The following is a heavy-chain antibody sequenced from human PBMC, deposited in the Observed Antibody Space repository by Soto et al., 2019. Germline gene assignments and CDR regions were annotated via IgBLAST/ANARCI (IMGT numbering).Heavy chain of an antibody. CDR3: AVEEIGYFDY. D-gene: IGHD2-21*01. V-gene: IGHV1-69*02. CDR1: GCTFSSYT. CDR2: IIPILGIA. J-gene: IGHJ4*02. Sequence: QVQLVQSGAEVKKPGSSVKVSCKASGCTFSSYTISWVRQAPGQGREWMGRIIPILGIANYAQKFQGRVTITADKSTSTGYMELSSLRSEDTAVYYCAVEEIGYFDYWGQGTLVTVSS.